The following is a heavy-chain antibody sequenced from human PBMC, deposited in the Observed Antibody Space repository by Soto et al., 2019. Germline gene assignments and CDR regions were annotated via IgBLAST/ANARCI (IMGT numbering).Heavy chain of an antibody. CDR1: GGTFSSYA. D-gene: IGHD1-1*01. CDR3: ARVSDGAGPTSEPLDY. V-gene: IGHV1-69*13. CDR2: IIPIFGTA. J-gene: IGHJ4*02. Sequence: SVKVSCKASGGTFSSYAISWVRQPPGQGLEWMGGIIPIFGTANYAQKFQGRVTITADESTSTAYMELSSLRSEDTAVYYCARVSDGAGPTSEPLDYWGQGTLVTVTA.